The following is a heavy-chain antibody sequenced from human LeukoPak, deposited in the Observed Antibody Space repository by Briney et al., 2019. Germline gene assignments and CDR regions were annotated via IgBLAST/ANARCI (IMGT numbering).Heavy chain of an antibody. CDR3: ARGSYYGSGSATDAFDI. J-gene: IGHJ3*02. V-gene: IGHV4-39*07. D-gene: IGHD3-10*01. Sequence: SETLSLTCTVSGGSISSSSYYWGWIRQPPGKGLEWIVSIYYSGSTYYNPSLKSRVTISVDTSKNQFSLKLSSVTAADTAVYYCARGSYYGSGSATDAFDIWGQGTKVTVS. CDR2: IYYSGST. CDR1: GGSISSSSYY.